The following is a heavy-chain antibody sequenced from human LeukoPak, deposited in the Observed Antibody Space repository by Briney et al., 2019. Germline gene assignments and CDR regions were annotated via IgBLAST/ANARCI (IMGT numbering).Heavy chain of an antibody. Sequence: SETLSLTCTVSGGSISSYYWNWIRQPPGKGLEWIGYIYYSGSTNYNPSLKSRVTISVDTSKNQFSLKLSSVTTADTAVYYCARSGVITGWFDPWGQGSLVTVSS. J-gene: IGHJ5*02. D-gene: IGHD1-20*01. CDR3: ARSGVITGWFDP. V-gene: IGHV4-59*01. CDR1: GGSISSYY. CDR2: IYYSGST.